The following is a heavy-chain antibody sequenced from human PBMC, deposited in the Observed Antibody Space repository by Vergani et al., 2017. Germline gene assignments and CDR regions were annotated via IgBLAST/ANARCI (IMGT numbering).Heavy chain of an antibody. CDR3: ARGVRWFTDYYYYMDF. J-gene: IGHJ6*03. V-gene: IGHV4-34*01. CDR2: INHSGST. Sequence: QVQLQQWGAGLLKPSETLSLTCAVYGGSFSGYYWSWIRQPPGKGLEWIGEINHSGSTNYNPSLKSRVTISVDTSKNQFSLKLSSVPAADTAVYYCARGVRWFTDYYYYMDFWGKGTTVTVSS. D-gene: IGHD3-10*01. CDR1: GGSFSGYY.